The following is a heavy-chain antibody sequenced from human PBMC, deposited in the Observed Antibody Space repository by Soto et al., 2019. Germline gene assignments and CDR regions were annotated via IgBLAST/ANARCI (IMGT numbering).Heavy chain of an antibody. CDR2: IYYSGST. CDR1: GASISSRSYY. J-gene: IGHJ6*02. Sequence: PSETLSLTRTVTGASISSRSYYWGWIRKPPGKGLEWIGSIYYSGSTYYNPSLKSRVTISVDTSKNQFPLKLSSVTAADTAVYYCARLGYSYVYYYYGMDVWGQGTTVT. D-gene: IGHD5-18*01. V-gene: IGHV4-39*01. CDR3: ARLGYSYVYYYYGMDV.